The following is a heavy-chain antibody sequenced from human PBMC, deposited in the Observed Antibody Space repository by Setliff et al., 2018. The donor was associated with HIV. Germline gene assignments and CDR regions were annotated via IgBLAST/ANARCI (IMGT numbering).Heavy chain of an antibody. CDR2: INHSGST. CDR3: ATGRLYYYMDV. Sequence: SETLSLTCAVYGGSFSDDSWNWIRQPPGKGLEWIGEINHSGSTNYNPSLKSRVTISVDTSKKQFSLNLSSVTAADTAVYFCATGRLYYYMDVWGKGTTVTVSS. V-gene: IGHV4-34*01. D-gene: IGHD1-1*01. J-gene: IGHJ6*03. CDR1: GGSFSDDS.